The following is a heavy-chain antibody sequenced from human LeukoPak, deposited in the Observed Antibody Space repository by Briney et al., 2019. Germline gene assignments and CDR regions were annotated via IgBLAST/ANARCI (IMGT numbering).Heavy chain of an antibody. CDR2: ISGSGGST. D-gene: IGHD1-26*01. Sequence: PGGSLRLSCAASGFTFSSYAMSWVRHAPGKGLEWVSAISGSGGSTYYADSVKGRFTISRDNSKNTLYLQMNSLRAEDTAVYYCAKTPELRPEGFDYWGQGTLVTVSS. V-gene: IGHV3-23*01. J-gene: IGHJ4*02. CDR1: GFTFSSYA. CDR3: AKTPELRPEGFDY.